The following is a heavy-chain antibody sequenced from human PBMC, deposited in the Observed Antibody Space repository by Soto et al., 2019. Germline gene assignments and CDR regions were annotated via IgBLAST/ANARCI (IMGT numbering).Heavy chain of an antibody. D-gene: IGHD5-18*01. J-gene: IGHJ4*02. Sequence: PSETLSLTCTVSGGSISSGGYYWSWIRQHPGKGLEWIGYIYYSGSTYYNPSLKSRVTISVDTSKNQFSLKLSSVTAADTAVYYCARVRKQLWFPTLDYWGQGTLIPVSS. CDR2: IYYSGST. CDR3: ARVRKQLWFPTLDY. CDR1: GGSISSGGYY. V-gene: IGHV4-31*03.